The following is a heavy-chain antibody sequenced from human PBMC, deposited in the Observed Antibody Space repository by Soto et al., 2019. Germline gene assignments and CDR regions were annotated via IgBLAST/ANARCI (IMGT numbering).Heavy chain of an antibody. CDR3: ARDLGGWTDY. J-gene: IGHJ4*02. Sequence: GASVKVSCKASGYTFTSYAMQWVRQAPGQRLEWMGWINAGNGNTKYSQKFQGRVTITSDTSASTDYVELSSLRSEDTAVYYCARDLGGWTDYWGQGTLVTVSS. CDR1: GYTFTSYA. V-gene: IGHV1-3*01. D-gene: IGHD6-19*01. CDR2: INAGNGNT.